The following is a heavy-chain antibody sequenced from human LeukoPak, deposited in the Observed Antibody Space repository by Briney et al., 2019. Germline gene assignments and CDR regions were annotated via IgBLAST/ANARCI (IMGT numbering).Heavy chain of an antibody. CDR1: GFTLNSYT. CDR3: AKDQTKIAVAAKSDY. V-gene: IGHV3-21*04. J-gene: IGHJ4*02. Sequence: GGSLRLSCAASGFTLNSYTMDWVRQAPGEGLEWVSSISSVSSYKYYADSVKGRFTISRDNSKNTLYLQMNSLRAEDTAVYYCAKDQTKIAVAAKSDYWGQGTLVTVSS. D-gene: IGHD6-19*01. CDR2: ISSVSSYK.